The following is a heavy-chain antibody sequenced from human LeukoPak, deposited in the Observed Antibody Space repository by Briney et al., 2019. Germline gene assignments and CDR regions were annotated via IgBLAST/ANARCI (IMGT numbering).Heavy chain of an antibody. V-gene: IGHV1-2*02. Sequence: ASVKVSCKASGYTFTGYYMHWVRQAPGQGLEWMGWINPNHGDTNYAQKFQDRVSTTRDTSISTAYMHLSRLRSADTAVYYCARSPHILTGENFDYWGQGTLLTVSS. J-gene: IGHJ4*02. CDR1: GYTFTGYY. CDR3: ARSPHILTGENFDY. CDR2: INPNHGDT. D-gene: IGHD3-9*01.